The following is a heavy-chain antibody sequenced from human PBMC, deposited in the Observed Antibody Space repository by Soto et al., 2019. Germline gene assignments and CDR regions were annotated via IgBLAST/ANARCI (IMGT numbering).Heavy chain of an antibody. CDR3: ANSYSSSRVVFDY. CDR1: GFTFSSYA. CDR2: ISGSGGST. J-gene: IGHJ4*02. D-gene: IGHD6-13*01. V-gene: IGHV3-23*01. Sequence: PGGSLSLSCAASGFTFSSYAMSLVRQAPGKGLEWVSAISGSGGSTYYADSVKGRFTISRGNSKNTLYLQMNSLRAEDTAVYYCANSYSSSRVVFDYWGQGTLVTVS.